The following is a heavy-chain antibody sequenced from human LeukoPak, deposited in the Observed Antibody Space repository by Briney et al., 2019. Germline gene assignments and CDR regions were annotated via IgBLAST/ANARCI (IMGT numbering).Heavy chain of an antibody. J-gene: IGHJ6*02. CDR2: IYYSGST. Sequence: SETLSLTCTVSGGSLSSSSSYWGWIRQPPGKGLGWIGSIYYSGSTYYNPSLNRRVTISVDTSKNQFPLKLSSVTAADTAVYYCARDFGTSYGMDVWGQATTVTVSS. CDR3: ARDFGTSYGMDV. D-gene: IGHD3-3*01. CDR1: GGSLSSSSSY. V-gene: IGHV4-39*06.